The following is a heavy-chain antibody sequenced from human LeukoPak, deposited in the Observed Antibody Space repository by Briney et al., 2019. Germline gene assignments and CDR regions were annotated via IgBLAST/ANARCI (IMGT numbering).Heavy chain of an antibody. J-gene: IGHJ4*02. CDR2: INAGNGNT. CDR1: GYTFTSYA. Sequence: ASVKVSCKAPGYTFTSYAMHWARQAPGQRLEWMGWINAGNGNTKYSQKFQGRVTITRDTSASTAYMELSSLRSEDTAVYYCARVDIVATTSFDYWGQGTLVTVSS. CDR3: ARVDIVATTSFDY. D-gene: IGHD5-12*01. V-gene: IGHV1-3*01.